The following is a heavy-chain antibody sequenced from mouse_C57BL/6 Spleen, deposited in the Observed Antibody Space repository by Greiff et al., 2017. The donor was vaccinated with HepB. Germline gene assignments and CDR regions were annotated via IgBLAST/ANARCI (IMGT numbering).Heavy chain of an antibody. CDR2: ISSGSSTI. CDR3: ARRSYGSSSSWCAY. CDR1: GFTFSDYG. J-gene: IGHJ3*01. D-gene: IGHD1-1*01. V-gene: IGHV5-17*01. Sequence: EVQRVESGGGLVKPGGSLKLSCAASGFTFSDYGMHWVRQAPEKGLEWVAYISSGSSTIYYADTVKGRFTISRDNAKNTLFLQMTSLRSEDTAMYYCARRSYGSSSSWCAYWGQGTLVTVSA.